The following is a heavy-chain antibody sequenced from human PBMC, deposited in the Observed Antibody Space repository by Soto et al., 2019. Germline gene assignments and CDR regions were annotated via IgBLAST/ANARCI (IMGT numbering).Heavy chain of an antibody. CDR3: ASDTSGWFAFDI. CDR1: GYTFTSYD. Sequence: ASVKVSCKASGYTFTSYDINWVRQATGQGLEWMGWMNPNSGNTGYAQKFQGRVTMTRNTSISTAYMELSSLRSEDTAVYYCASDTSGWFAFDIRGQGTMVTVSS. CDR2: MNPNSGNT. D-gene: IGHD3-10*01. J-gene: IGHJ3*02. V-gene: IGHV1-8*01.